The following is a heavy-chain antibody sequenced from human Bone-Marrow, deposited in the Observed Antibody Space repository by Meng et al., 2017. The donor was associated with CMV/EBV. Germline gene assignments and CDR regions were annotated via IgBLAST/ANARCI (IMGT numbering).Heavy chain of an antibody. J-gene: IGHJ6*02. V-gene: IGHV4-59*01. CDR2: IYYSGST. D-gene: IGHD2-2*01. Sequence: SETLSLTCTVSGGSISSYYWSWIRQPPGKGLEWIGYIYYSGSTNYNPSLKSRVTISVDTSKNQFSLKLSSVTAADTAVYYCARDLSGAPRRVVPAANFHYYGMDVWGQGTTVTVSS. CDR3: ARDLSGAPRRVVPAANFHYYGMDV. CDR1: GGSISSYY.